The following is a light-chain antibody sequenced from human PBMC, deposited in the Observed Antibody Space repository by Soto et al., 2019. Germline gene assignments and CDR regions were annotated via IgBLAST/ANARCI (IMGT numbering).Light chain of an antibody. CDR2: GAS. Sequence: VVLTQSPGTLSLSPGATATLSCRASQSVSNNFLAWFQQKPGQAPRLLIYGASTRATGIPDRFSGSGSGTDFTLTISRLEPEDFAVYYCHHYGVSPIYTFGPGTKVDTK. CDR1: QSVSNNF. CDR3: HHYGVSPIYT. V-gene: IGKV3-20*01. J-gene: IGKJ3*01.